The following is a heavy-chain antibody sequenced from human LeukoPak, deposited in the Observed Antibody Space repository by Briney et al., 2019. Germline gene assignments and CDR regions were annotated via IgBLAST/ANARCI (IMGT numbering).Heavy chain of an antibody. D-gene: IGHD3-3*02. CDR1: GGSIRSYY. V-gene: IGHV4-59*01. Sequence: SETLSLTCTVSGGSIRSYYWSWIRQPPGKGLEWIGYIYYSGSTNYNPSLKSRVTISVDTSKNQFSLKLSSVTAADTAVYYCATSPRRALANWFDPWGQGTLVTVSS. CDR2: IYYSGST. J-gene: IGHJ5*02. CDR3: ATSPRRALANWFDP.